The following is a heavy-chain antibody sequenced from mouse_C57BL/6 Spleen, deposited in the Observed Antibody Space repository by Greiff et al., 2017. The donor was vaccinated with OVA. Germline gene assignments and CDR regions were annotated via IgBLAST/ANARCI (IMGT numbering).Heavy chain of an antibody. CDR1: GFTFSDYY. CDR3: ARGIYDGYYYAMDY. J-gene: IGHJ4*01. V-gene: IGHV5-12*01. Sequence: EVKLVESGGGLVQPGGSLKLSCAASGFTFSDYYMYWVRQTPEKRLEWVAYISNGGGSTYYPDTVKGRFTISRDNAKNTLYLQMSRLKSEDTSMYYCARGIYDGYYYAMDYWGQGTSVTVSS. CDR2: ISNGGGST. D-gene: IGHD2-3*01.